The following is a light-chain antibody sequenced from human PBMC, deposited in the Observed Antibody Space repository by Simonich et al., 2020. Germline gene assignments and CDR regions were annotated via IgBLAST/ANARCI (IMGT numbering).Light chain of an antibody. Sequence: AIRMTQSPSSLSASTGDRVTITCRASQGISSYLAWYQQKPGNAPKLLIYAASTLQSGVPSRFSGSGSGTDFTLTISCLQSEDFATYYCQQYYSTPWTFGQGTKVEIK. CDR2: AAS. CDR1: QGISSY. CDR3: QQYYSTPWT. J-gene: IGKJ1*01. V-gene: IGKV1-8*01.